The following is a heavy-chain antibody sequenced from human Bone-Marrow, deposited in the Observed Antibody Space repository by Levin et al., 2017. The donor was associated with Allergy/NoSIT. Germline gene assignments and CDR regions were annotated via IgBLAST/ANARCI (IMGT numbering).Heavy chain of an antibody. V-gene: IGHV1-2*02. D-gene: IGHD5-18*01. CDR3: ASLDTAMVSGGGDY. CDR2: INPNSGGT. J-gene: IGHJ4*02. Sequence: GESLKISCKASGYTFTGYYMHWVRQAPGQGLEWMGWINPNSGGTNYAQKFQGRVTMTRDTSISTAYMELSRLRSDDTAVYYCASLDTAMVSGGGDYWGQGTLVTVSS. CDR1: GYTFTGYY.